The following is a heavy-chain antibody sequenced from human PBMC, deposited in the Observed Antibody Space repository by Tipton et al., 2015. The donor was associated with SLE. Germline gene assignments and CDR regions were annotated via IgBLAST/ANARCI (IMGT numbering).Heavy chain of an antibody. J-gene: IGHJ5*02. D-gene: IGHD4-17*01. CDR1: GFTVSTNH. Sequence: SLRLSCAASGFTVSTNHMSWVRQAPGKGLEWVSTIYSVGTTYYADSVKGRFTISRDSSRNTLYLQMSNLRTEDTAVYYCARDGTWVYGDSDWFDPWGQGTLVTVSS. V-gene: IGHV3-53*05. CDR2: IYSVGTT. CDR3: ARDGTWVYGDSDWFDP.